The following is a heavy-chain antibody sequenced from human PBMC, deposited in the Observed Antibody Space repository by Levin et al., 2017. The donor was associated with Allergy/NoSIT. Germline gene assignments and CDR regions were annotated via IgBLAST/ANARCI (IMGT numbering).Heavy chain of an antibody. CDR3: AKGTFYDFWNIFFDS. Sequence: PGGSPRLSCAASGFSFSTYAMTWVRQAPGKGLEWVAALSGTGYRTYYADSVRGRFTISRDNSNNTVSLQMSSLRADDTAVYYCAKGTFYDFWNIFFDSWGQGSLVIVSS. CDR1: GFSFSTYA. D-gene: IGHD3-3*01. J-gene: IGHJ4*02. V-gene: IGHV3-23*01. CDR2: LSGTGYRT.